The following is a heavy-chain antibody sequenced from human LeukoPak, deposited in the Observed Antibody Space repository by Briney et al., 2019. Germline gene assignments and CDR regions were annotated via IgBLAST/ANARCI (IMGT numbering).Heavy chain of an antibody. CDR2: IRSKANSYAT. CDR1: GFTFSGSA. V-gene: IGHV3-73*01. CDR3: TRLGYSGSYWIRAGGDY. D-gene: IGHD1-26*01. Sequence: PGGSLRLSCAASGFTFSGSAMHWVRQASGKGLEWVGRIRSKANSYATAYAASVKGRFTISRDDSKNTAYLQMNSLKTEDTAVYYCTRLGYSGSYWIRAGGDYWGQGTLVTVSS. J-gene: IGHJ4*02.